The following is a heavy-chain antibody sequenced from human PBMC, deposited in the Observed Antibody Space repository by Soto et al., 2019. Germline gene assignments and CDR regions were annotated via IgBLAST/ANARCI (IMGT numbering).Heavy chain of an antibody. J-gene: IGHJ4*02. CDR3: AKLAYCGGDCWYYFDY. CDR2: ISGSGGST. V-gene: IGHV3-23*01. Sequence: GGSLRLSCAASGFTFSSYAMSWVRQAPGKGLEWVSAISGSGGSTYYADSVKGRFTISRDNSKNTLYLQMNSLRAEDPAVYYCAKLAYCGGDCWYYFDYWGQGTLVTVSS. CDR1: GFTFSSYA. D-gene: IGHD2-21*02.